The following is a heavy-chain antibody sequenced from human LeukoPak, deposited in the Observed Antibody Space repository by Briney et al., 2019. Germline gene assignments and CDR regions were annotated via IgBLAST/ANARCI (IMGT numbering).Heavy chain of an antibody. J-gene: IGHJ6*03. CDR1: GFTFSSYG. Sequence: PGGSLRLSCAASGFTFSSYGMHWVRQAPGKGLEWVAFIRYDGSNKYYADSVKGRFTISRDNSKNTLYLQMNSLRAEDTAVYYCAKDQSGYLYHYYMDVWGKGTTVTVSS. CDR2: IRYDGSNK. CDR3: AKDQSGYLYHYYMDV. D-gene: IGHD3-3*01. V-gene: IGHV3-30*02.